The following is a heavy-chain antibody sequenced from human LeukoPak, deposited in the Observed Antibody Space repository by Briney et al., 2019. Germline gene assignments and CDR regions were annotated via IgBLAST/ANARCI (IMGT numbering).Heavy chain of an antibody. CDR1: GFTFSSYS. J-gene: IGHJ6*02. D-gene: IGHD5-18*01. CDR3: AREGEVDTAMGTGYYYSMDV. Sequence: GGSLRLSCAASGFTFSSYSMNWVRQAPGKGLEWVSYISSSSSTIYYADSVKGRFTISRDNAKNSLYLQMNSLRDEDTAVYYCAREGEVDTAMGTGYYYSMDVWGQGTTVTVSS. CDR2: ISSSSSTI. V-gene: IGHV3-48*02.